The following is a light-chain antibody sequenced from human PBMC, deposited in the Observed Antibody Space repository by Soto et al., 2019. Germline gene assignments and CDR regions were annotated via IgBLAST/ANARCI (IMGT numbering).Light chain of an antibody. V-gene: IGKV3-20*01. CDR1: QSVSSTY. CDR3: HHYGST. Sequence: EIVLTQSPGTLSLSPGERATLSCRASQSVSSTYLGWYQQKPGQAPRLLIYGASSRATGIPDRFSGSGSGTDFTLTISRLEPEDFAVYYCHHYGSTFGQGTKV. CDR2: GAS. J-gene: IGKJ1*01.